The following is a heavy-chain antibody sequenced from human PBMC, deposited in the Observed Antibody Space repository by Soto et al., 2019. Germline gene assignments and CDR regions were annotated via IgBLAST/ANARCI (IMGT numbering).Heavy chain of an antibody. CDR2: ISAYNGNT. CDR1: GYTFTSYG. D-gene: IGHD6-19*01. J-gene: IGHJ4*02. V-gene: IGHV1-18*01. Sequence: ASVKVSCKASGYTFTSYGISWVRQAPGQGLEWMGWISAYNGNTNYAQKLQGRVTVTTDTSTSTAYMELRSLRSDDTAVYYCARVQQWLADYYFDYWGQGTLVTVSS. CDR3: ARVQQWLADYYFDY.